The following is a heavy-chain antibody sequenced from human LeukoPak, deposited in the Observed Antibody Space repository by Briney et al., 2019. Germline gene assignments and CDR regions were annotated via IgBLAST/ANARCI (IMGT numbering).Heavy chain of an antibody. CDR2: ISAYNGNT. J-gene: IGHJ4*02. CDR1: GDTFTSYG. D-gene: IGHD3-3*01. CDR3: ARDPADRYYDFWSGYAKGGSFDY. V-gene: IGHV1-18*01. Sequence: ASVKVSCKASGDTFTSYGISWVRQAPGQGLEWMGWISAYNGNTNYAQKLQGRVTMTTDTSTSTAYMELRSLRSDDTAVYYCARDPADRYYDFWSGYAKGGSFDYWGQGTLVTVSS.